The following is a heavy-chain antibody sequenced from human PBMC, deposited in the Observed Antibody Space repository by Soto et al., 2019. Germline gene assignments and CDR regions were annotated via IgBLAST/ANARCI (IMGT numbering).Heavy chain of an antibody. CDR1: GFTFSSYA. Sequence: PGGSLRLSCAASGFTFSSYAMTWVRQAPGKGLEWVSSISFSVGGTYYADSVKGRLTISRDNSKNTLFLQMNSLRVEDTAVYYCVKDDRILGRRYFDLWGRGTLVTVSS. J-gene: IGHJ2*01. V-gene: IGHV3-23*01. CDR2: ISFSVGGT. D-gene: IGHD2-15*01. CDR3: VKDDRILGRRYFDL.